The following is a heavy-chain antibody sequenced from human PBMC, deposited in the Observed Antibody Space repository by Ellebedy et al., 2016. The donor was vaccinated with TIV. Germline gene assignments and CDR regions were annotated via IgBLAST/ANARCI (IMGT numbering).Heavy chain of an antibody. J-gene: IGHJ4*02. CDR3: ARTRYSSSRPDF. D-gene: IGHD5-18*01. V-gene: IGHV1-18*04. CDR1: GYKFINYG. CDR2: ISSHNGNS. Sequence: AASVKVSCKASGYKFINYGYTWVRQAPGQGLEWVGYISSHNGNSNYVKNFEGRVTMTTDRPTATVFMELESLRSDDTAMYYCARTRYSSSRPDFWGQGTLVTVSS.